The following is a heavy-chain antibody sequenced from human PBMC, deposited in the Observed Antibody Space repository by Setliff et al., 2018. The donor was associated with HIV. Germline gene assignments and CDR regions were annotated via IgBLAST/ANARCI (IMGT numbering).Heavy chain of an antibody. CDR2: IYPGDSHV. Sequence: PGESLKISCKGSGYSFTSYWIGWVRQMPGKGLEWMGIIYPGDSHVRYSPSFQGQVTISADKSTSTAYLQWSSLKASDTAMYYCVRHVSSSAVFDPWGQGTLVTVSS. CDR3: VRHVSSSAVFDP. D-gene: IGHD3-10*01. V-gene: IGHV5-51*01. J-gene: IGHJ5*02. CDR1: GYSFTSYW.